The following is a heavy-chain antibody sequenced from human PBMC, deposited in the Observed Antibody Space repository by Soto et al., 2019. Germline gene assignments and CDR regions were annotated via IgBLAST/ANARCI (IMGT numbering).Heavy chain of an antibody. V-gene: IGHV3-74*01. CDR2: INSDGSST. D-gene: IGHD6-13*01. CDR1: GFTFSSYW. Sequence: GGSLRLSCAASGFTFSSYWMHWVRQAPGKGLVWVSRINSDGSSTSYADSVKGRFTISRDNAKNTLYLQMNSLRAEDTAVYYCASPERVSSWYPYYYYGMDVWGQGTTVTVSS. CDR3: ASPERVSSWYPYYYYGMDV. J-gene: IGHJ6*02.